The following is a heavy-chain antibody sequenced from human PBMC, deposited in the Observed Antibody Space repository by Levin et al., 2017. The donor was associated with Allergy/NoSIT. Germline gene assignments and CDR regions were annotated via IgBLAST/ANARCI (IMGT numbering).Heavy chain of an antibody. V-gene: IGHV3-23*01. CDR3: AKGPYSSSTLYYFDY. Sequence: GESLKISCAASGFTFSSYAMSWVRQAPGKGLEWVSAISGSGGSTYYADSVKGRFTISRDNSKNTLYLQMNSLRAEDTAVYYCAKGPYSSSTLYYFDYWGQGTLVTVSS. CDR1: GFTFSSYA. J-gene: IGHJ4*02. D-gene: IGHD6-6*01. CDR2: ISGSGGST.